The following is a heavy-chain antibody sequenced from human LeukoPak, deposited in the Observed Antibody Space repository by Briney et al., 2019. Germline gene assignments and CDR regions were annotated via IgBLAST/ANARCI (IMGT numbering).Heavy chain of an antibody. CDR3: AKDGGLWVSAHWGDS. CDR1: GFIFKQYA. V-gene: IGHV3-23*01. D-gene: IGHD7-27*01. Sequence: GGSLRLSCAASGFIFKQYAMSWVRQAPGKGLEWVSTITTSDGNTYYADSVKGRFTVSRDNSMNTLFLQMNSLRAEDTAVYYCAKDGGLWVSAHWGDSWGRGTLVTVSS. J-gene: IGHJ4*02. CDR2: ITTSDGNT.